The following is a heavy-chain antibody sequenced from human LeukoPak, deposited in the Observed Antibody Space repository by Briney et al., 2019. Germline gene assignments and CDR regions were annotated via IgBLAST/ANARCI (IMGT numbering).Heavy chain of an antibody. CDR3: ARGEYFWSGYWMFDYGMDV. CDR2: MNPNSGNT. J-gene: IGHJ6*02. D-gene: IGHD3-3*01. Sequence: ASVKVSCKASGYTFTSYDINWVRQATGQGLEWMGWMNPNSGNTGYAQKFQGRVTMTRNTSISTAYMELSSLRSEDTAVYYCARGEYFWSGYWMFDYGMDVWGQGTTVTVSS. V-gene: IGHV1-8*01. CDR1: GYTFTSYD.